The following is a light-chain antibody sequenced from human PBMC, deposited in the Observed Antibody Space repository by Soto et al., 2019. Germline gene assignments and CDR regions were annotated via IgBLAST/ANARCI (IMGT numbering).Light chain of an antibody. J-gene: IGLJ1*01. CDR1: SSDVGGYNY. CDR2: DVS. V-gene: IGLV2-11*01. Sequence: QSALTQPRSVSGSPGQSVTISCTGTSSDVGGYNYVSWYQQHPGKAPKLIIYDVSERPSGVPDRFSGSKSGNTASLTISGLQAEDEGDYYCCSYAGSYSLYVFGTGTKLT. CDR3: CSYAGSYSLYV.